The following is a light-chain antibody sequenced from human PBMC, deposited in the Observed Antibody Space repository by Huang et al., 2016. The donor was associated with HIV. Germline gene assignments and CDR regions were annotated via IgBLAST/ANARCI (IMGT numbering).Light chain of an antibody. CDR2: GAS. Sequence: EIVLTQSPATLSVSPGERATLSCRTSQSVSNNLAWYQQKPGQAPRLLIYGASTRDTGIPARFSGSGYGTEFTLTISSLQSEDFAVYYCQQYNNWPYTFGQGTKLEIK. CDR3: QQYNNWPYT. J-gene: IGKJ2*01. V-gene: IGKV3-15*01. CDR1: QSVSNN.